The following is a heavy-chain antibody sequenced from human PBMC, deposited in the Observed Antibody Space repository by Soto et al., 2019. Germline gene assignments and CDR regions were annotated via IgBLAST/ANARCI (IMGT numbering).Heavy chain of an antibody. CDR1: GFTFSSYA. J-gene: IGHJ6*02. CDR3: SLSDRYYGMDV. V-gene: IGHV3-23*01. CDR2: ISTSGGSK. Sequence: EVQLLESGGGLVQPGGSLRLSCAASGFTFSSYAMSWVRQAPGKGLEWVSSISTSGGSKYYAASVKGRFTISRDNSNNTLYLQMNSLRAEDTAVYYCSLSDRYYGMDVWGLGTTVTVSS.